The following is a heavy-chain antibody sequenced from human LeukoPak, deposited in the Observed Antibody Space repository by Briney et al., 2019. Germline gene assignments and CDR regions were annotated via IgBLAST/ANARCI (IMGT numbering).Heavy chain of an antibody. CDR2: ISGSGGST. D-gene: IGHD4-17*01. Sequence: GGSLRLSCAASGFTFSSYAMSWVRQAPGKGLEWVSAISGSGGSTYYADSVKGRFTISRGNSKNTLYLQMNSLRAEDTAVYYCAKGPTPSTKYNWFDPWGQGTLVTVSS. J-gene: IGHJ5*02. CDR3: AKGPTPSTKYNWFDP. CDR1: GFTFSSYA. V-gene: IGHV3-23*01.